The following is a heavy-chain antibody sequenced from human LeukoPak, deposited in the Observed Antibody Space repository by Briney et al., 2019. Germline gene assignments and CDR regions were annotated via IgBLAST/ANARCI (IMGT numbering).Heavy chain of an antibody. CDR2: IYNSGST. V-gene: IGHV4-30-2*01. CDR1: GGSISSGGYS. J-gene: IGHJ4*02. CDR3: ARDYGGNSWALDY. Sequence: SETLSLTCAVSGGSISSGGYSWSWIRQPPGKGLEWIGFIYNSGSTYYNPSLKSRVSISVDRSKNQFSLKLTSVTAADTAVYYCARDYGGNSWALDYWGQGTLVTVSS. D-gene: IGHD4-23*01.